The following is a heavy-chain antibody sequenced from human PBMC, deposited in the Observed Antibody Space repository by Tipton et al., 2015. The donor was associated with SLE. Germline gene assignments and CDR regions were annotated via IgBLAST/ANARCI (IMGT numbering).Heavy chain of an antibody. Sequence: SLRLSCAASGSTFSRHAMHWVRQAPGKGLEWVALISYDGSNKFYADSMRGRFTISRDNSKNTLYLQMNSLRAEDTAMYYCARDLILGAFDIWGQGTMVTVSS. V-gene: IGHV3-30*04. CDR1: GSTFSRHA. CDR2: ISYDGSNK. CDR3: ARDLILGAFDI. D-gene: IGHD3-16*01. J-gene: IGHJ3*02.